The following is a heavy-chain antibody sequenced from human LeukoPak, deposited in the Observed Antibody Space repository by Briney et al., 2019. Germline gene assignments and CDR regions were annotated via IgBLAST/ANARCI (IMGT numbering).Heavy chain of an antibody. Sequence: PSETLSLTCTVSGGSISSYYWGWIRQPPGKGLEWIGSIYYSGSTYYNPSLKSRVTISVDTSKNQFSLKLSSVTAADTAVYYCARRSSIAVAGTRYYYYGMDVWGQGTTVTVSS. V-gene: IGHV4-39*01. CDR3: ARRSSIAVAGTRYYYYGMDV. CDR2: IYYSGST. J-gene: IGHJ6*02. CDR1: GGSISSYY. D-gene: IGHD6-19*01.